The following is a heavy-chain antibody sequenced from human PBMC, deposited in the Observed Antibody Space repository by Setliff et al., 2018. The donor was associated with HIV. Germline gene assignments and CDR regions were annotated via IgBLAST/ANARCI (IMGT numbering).Heavy chain of an antibody. CDR1: GFTFSSYG. V-gene: IGHV3-33*08. CDR3: ARQYVRGYSYGQPLALYFFDY. CDR2: IWYDGSNK. D-gene: IGHD5-18*01. J-gene: IGHJ4*02. Sequence: GGSLRLSCAASGFTFSSYGMHWVRQAPGKGLEWVAVIWYDGSNKYYADSVKGRFTISRDNAKNSLYLQMNSLRAEDTAVYYCARQYVRGYSYGQPLALYFFDYWGQGTLVTVS.